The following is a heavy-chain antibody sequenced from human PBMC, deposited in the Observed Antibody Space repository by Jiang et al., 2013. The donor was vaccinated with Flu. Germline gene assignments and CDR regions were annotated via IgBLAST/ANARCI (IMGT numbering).Heavy chain of an antibody. J-gene: IGHJ4*02. V-gene: IGHV3-30*18. D-gene: IGHD3-22*01. Sequence: SLRLSCAASGFTFSGYALHWVRQAPGKGLEWVAVISYDGSNKYYGDAVKGRFTVSRDNSKNTMYLQMNSLRAEDTAVYYCAKETRHYDSRAYGFDYWGQGTLVIVSS. CDR2: ISYDGSNK. CDR1: GFTFSGYA. CDR3: AKETRHYDSRAYGFDY.